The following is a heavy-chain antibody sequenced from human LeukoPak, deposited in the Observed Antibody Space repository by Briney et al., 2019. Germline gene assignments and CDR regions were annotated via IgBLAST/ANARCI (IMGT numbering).Heavy chain of an antibody. CDR3: ARGRDYYAITGYHNWFDA. J-gene: IGHJ5*02. Sequence: GASVKVSCKASGYTFTRYYMHWVRQAPGQGLEWMGIISPSGDSTSYAQKFQGRVTMTRDTSSRTVYLDLSGLRSEDTAVCYCARGRDYYAITGYHNWFDAWGQGTLVTVSS. CDR2: ISPSGDST. D-gene: IGHD3-22*01. V-gene: IGHV1-46*01. CDR1: GYTFTRYY.